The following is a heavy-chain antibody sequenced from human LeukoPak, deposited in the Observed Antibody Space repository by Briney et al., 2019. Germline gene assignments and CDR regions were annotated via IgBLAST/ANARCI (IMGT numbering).Heavy chain of an antibody. CDR1: GFTFSSYG. J-gene: IGHJ4*02. CDR2: ISSSGSTI. V-gene: IGHV3-48*04. CDR3: XXXXXXXXFWHGPFDY. Sequence: GGSLRLSCAASGFTFSSYGMHWIRQAPGKGLEWVSYISSSGSTIYYADSVKGRFTISRDNAKNSLYLQMNSLRAEDTAVYYXXXXXXXXXFWHGPFDYWGQGTLVTVSS.